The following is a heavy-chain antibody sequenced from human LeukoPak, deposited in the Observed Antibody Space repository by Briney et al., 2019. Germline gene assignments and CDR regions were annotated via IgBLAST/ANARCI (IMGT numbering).Heavy chain of an antibody. J-gene: IGHJ4*02. CDR2: ILYDGSNK. CDR3: AKSYSSSHYY. CDR1: RLTFSSYG. Sequence: GGSLRLSYAASRLTFSSYGMHWVRQAPGKGREWVAFILYDGSNKYYAGSVKGRFTISRVNSKNTLYLQMNSLRAEDTAVYYCAKSYSSSHYYWGQGTLVTVSS. D-gene: IGHD6-13*01. V-gene: IGHV3-30*02.